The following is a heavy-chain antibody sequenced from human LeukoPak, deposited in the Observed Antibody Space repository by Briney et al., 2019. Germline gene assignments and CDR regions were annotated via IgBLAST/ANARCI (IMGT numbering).Heavy chain of an antibody. J-gene: IGHJ4*02. V-gene: IGHV3-73*01. D-gene: IGHD7-27*01. CDR3: ARSLGISGPVDY. CDR1: GFTFSGSA. Sequence: GGSLKLSCATSGFTFSGSAIHWVRQASGKGLEWVGRIRSKANSYATTDAASVKGRFTISRDDSKNTAYLQMNSLKTEDTAVYYCARSLGISGPVDYWGQGTLVTVSS. CDR2: IRSKANSYAT.